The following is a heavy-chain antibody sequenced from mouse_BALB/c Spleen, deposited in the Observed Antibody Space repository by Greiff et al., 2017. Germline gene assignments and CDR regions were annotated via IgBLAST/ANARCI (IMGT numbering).Heavy chain of an antibody. CDR1: GYSITSGYY. CDR3: ARAPSYDGYYWFAY. J-gene: IGHJ3*01. Sequence: EVQRVESGPGLVKPSQSLSLTCSVTGYSITSGYYWNWIRQFPGNKLEWMGYISYDGSNNYNPSLKNRISITRDTSKNQFFLKLNSVTTEDTATYYCARAPSYDGYYWFAYWGQGTLVTVSA. D-gene: IGHD2-3*01. CDR2: ISYDGSN. V-gene: IGHV3-6*02.